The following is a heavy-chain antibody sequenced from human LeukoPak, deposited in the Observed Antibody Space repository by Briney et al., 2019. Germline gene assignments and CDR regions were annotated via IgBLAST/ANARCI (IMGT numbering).Heavy chain of an antibody. J-gene: IGHJ4*02. Sequence: PSETLSLTCTVSGGSITNYYWSWIRQPPGKGLEWIGYIYYSGSTDYHPSFKSRVTISVDTSRNQFSLKLSSVTAAGTAVYYCARANSGLDYWGQGAQVTVSS. CDR1: GGSITNYY. D-gene: IGHD2-21*01. CDR2: IYYSGST. CDR3: ARANSGLDY. V-gene: IGHV4-59*01.